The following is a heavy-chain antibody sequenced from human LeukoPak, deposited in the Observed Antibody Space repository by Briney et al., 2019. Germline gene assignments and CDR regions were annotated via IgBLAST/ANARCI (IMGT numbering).Heavy chain of an antibody. J-gene: IGHJ4*02. CDR1: GFTFSSYA. V-gene: IGHV3-23*01. Sequence: GGSLRLSCAASGFTFSSYAMSWVRQAPGKGLEWVSAISGNGGSTYYADSVKGRFTISGDNSKNTLYLQMNSLRAEDTAVYYCTKDAYYYDSSGWFDYWGQGTLVTVSS. D-gene: IGHD3-22*01. CDR2: ISGNGGST. CDR3: TKDAYYYDSSGWFDY.